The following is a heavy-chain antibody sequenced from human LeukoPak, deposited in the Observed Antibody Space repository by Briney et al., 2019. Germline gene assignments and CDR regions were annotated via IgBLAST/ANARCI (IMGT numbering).Heavy chain of an antibody. Sequence: ASVKVSCKASGYTFTSYDINWVRQATGQGLEWMGWMNPNSGNTGYAQKFQGRVTMTRNTSISTAYMELSSLRSEDTAVYYCARVGEEEPHFGYWGQGTLVTVSS. CDR1: GYTFTSYD. CDR2: MNPNSGNT. V-gene: IGHV1-8*01. D-gene: IGHD1-14*01. J-gene: IGHJ4*02. CDR3: ARVGEEEPHFGY.